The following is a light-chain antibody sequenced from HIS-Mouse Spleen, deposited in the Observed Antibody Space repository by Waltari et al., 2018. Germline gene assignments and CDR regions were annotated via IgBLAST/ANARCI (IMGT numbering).Light chain of an antibody. CDR3: CSYAGSSWV. CDR1: TQDFAGFNS. J-gene: IGLJ3*02. CDR2: DVS. V-gene: IGLV2-11*01. Sequence: QSSLTHPRPVSGSPGQSVTIPCTGTTQDFAGFNSVTWYQQLPGKAPKLMIYDVSKRPSGVPDRFSGSKSGNTASLTISGLQAEDEADYYCCSYAGSSWVFGGGTKLTVL.